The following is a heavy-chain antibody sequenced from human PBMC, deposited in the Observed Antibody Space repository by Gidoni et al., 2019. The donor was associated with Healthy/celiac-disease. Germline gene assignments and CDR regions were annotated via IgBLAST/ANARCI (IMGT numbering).Heavy chain of an antibody. V-gene: IGHV3-21*01. J-gene: IGHJ3*02. CDR1: GFTFSSYS. D-gene: IGHD4-4*01. CDR3: AREHTVNDAFDI. CDR2: ISSSSSYI. Sequence: EVQLVESGGGLVKPGGSLRLSCAASGFTFSSYSMNWVRQAPGKGLEWVSSISSSSSYIYYAGSVKGRFTISRDNAKNSLYLQMNSLRAEDTAVYYCAREHTVNDAFDIWGQGTMVTVSS.